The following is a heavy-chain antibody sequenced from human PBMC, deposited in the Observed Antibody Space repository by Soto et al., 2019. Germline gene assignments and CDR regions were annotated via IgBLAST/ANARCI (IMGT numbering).Heavy chain of an antibody. J-gene: IGHJ4*02. V-gene: IGHV2-26*01. CDR3: ARISRYSSSWYDMTFDY. D-gene: IGHD6-13*01. CDR1: GFSLSNARMG. CDR2: IFSNDEK. Sequence: QVTLKESGPVLVKPTETLTLTCTVSGFSLSNARMGVSWIRQTPGKALEWLAHIFSNDEKSYSTSLKSRLTISKDTSKSQVVLTMTNMDPVDTATYYCARISRYSSSWYDMTFDYWGQGTLVTVSS.